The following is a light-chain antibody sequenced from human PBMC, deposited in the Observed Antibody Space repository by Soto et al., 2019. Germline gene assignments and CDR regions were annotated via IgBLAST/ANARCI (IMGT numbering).Light chain of an antibody. V-gene: IGKV3D-15*01. Sequence: EILLTQSPATLSLSPGDSATLSCRASQRVSRNVAWYQQKPGQAPRLLISAASTGAAGVPARFNAAGSGTVLTLTISSLQSEDFAIYYCQQYNTWPRTFGQGTKVEI. J-gene: IGKJ1*01. CDR3: QQYNTWPRT. CDR1: QRVSRN. CDR2: AAS.